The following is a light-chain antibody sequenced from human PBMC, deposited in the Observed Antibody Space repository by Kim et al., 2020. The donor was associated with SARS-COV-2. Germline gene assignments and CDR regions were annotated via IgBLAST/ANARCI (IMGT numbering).Light chain of an antibody. Sequence: SSELTQDPAVSVALGQTVRITCRGDSLRNYYATWYQQKPGQAPVLVIYGKNNRPSGIPDRFSGSSLGDTASLTLTGAHAEDEADYYCHSRDSTGNVFGGGTQLTVL. CDR1: SLRNYY. J-gene: IGLJ3*02. V-gene: IGLV3-19*01. CDR3: HSRDSTGNV. CDR2: GKN.